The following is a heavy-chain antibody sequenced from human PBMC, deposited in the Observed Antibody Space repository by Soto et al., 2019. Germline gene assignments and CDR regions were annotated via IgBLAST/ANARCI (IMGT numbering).Heavy chain of an antibody. D-gene: IGHD3-10*01. V-gene: IGHV4-61*01. CDR3: ARAWSGTMVRGVISYYFDY. CDR2: IYYSGST. Sequence: SETLSLTCTVSGGSVSSGSYYWSWIRQPPGKGLEWIGYIYYSGSTNYNPSLKSRVTISVDTSKNQFSLKLSSVTAADTAVYYCARAWSGTMVRGVISYYFDYWGQGTLVTVSS. J-gene: IGHJ4*02. CDR1: GGSVSSGSYY.